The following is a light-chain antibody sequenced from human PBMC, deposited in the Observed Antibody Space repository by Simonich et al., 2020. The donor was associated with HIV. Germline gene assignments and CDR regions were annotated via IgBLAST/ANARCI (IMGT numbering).Light chain of an antibody. V-gene: IGKV3-20*01. J-gene: IGKJ1*01. Sequence: EIVLTQSPDTLSLSPGERATLSCRASQSVSSSYLAWYQQKPGQAPRLLIYGASSRATGIPDRFSGSGSGTDFTLTISRLEPEDFAVYYCQQYNYWSPTFGQGTKVEIK. CDR3: QQYNYWSPT. CDR2: GAS. CDR1: QSVSSSY.